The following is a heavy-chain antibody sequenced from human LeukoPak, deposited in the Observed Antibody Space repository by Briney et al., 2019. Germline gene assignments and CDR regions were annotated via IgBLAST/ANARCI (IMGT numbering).Heavy chain of an antibody. D-gene: IGHD3-10*01. J-gene: IGHJ6*02. CDR2: IKSKTDGGTT. V-gene: IGHV3-15*01. Sequence: PGGSFRLSCAASGFTFSNAWMSWVRQAPGKGLEWVGRIKSKTDGGTTDYAAPVKGRFTISRDDSKNTLYLQMNSLKTEDTAVYYCTTDVVFEVRGVILYYYYGMNVWGQGTTVTVSS. CDR1: GFTFSNAW. CDR3: TTDVVFEVRGVILYYYYGMNV.